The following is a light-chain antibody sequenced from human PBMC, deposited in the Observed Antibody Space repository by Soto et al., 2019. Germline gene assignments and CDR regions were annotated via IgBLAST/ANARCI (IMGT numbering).Light chain of an antibody. Sequence: IHLTQSASVLSASLGDIVTITFRASQGISSYLAWYQQKPGKAPKLLISAASSLESGVPPRFSGSGSGTDFTLTITSLQPEDFATYYCQQSYSTLWTSGQGTKVDIK. V-gene: IGKV1-39*01. CDR2: AAS. CDR1: QGISSY. CDR3: QQSYSTLWT. J-gene: IGKJ1*01.